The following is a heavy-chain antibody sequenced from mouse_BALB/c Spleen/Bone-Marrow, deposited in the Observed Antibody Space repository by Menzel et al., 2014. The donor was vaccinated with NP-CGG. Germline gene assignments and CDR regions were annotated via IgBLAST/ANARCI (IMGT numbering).Heavy chain of an antibody. J-gene: IGHJ2*01. V-gene: IGHV14-3*02. CDR2: IDPANGNT. D-gene: IGHD4-1*01. Sequence: VQLQQPGAELVKPGASVKLSCSASGFNIKDTYIHWVKRRPEQGLEWIGRIDPANGNTKYDPKFQGKATVTADTSANTGYLQLSSLTSEDTAVYYCADLGDYWGQGTTLTVSS. CDR1: GFNIKDTY. CDR3: ADLGDY.